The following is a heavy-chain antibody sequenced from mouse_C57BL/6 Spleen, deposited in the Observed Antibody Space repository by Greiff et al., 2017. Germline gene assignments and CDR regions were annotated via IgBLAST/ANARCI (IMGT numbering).Heavy chain of an antibody. CDR3: ARDDYGYYFDY. CDR2: ISSGSSTI. Sequence: EVQVVESGGGLVKPGRSLKLSCAASGFTFSDYGMHWVRQAPEKGLEWVAYISSGSSTIYYADTVKGRFTISRDNAKNTLFLQMTSLRSEDTAMYYCARDDYGYYFDYWGQGTTLTVSS. CDR1: GFTFSDYG. D-gene: IGHD2-4*01. V-gene: IGHV5-17*01. J-gene: IGHJ2*01.